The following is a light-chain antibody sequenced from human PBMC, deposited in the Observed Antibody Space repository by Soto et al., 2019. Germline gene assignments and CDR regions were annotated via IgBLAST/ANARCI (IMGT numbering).Light chain of an antibody. CDR1: SSNIGSNT. J-gene: IGLJ1*01. CDR3: AAWDDSLNGRV. Sequence: SVPTKQASGSETHGHRLTIPCSRSSSNIGSNTVNWYQQLPGTAPELLLYSNDQRPSGVPDRFSGANSGTSTSLAISGHQSEEEADYYCAAWDDSLNGRVCGTGRKGTLL. V-gene: IGLV1-44*01. CDR2: SND.